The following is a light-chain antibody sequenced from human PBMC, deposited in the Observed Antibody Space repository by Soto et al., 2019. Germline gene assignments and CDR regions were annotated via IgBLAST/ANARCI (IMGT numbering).Light chain of an antibody. CDR2: DVS. CDR1: SSDVGAYRF. J-gene: IGLJ2*01. CDR3: SSYTTSSTVI. Sequence: QSALTQPASVSGSPGQSITISCTGTSSDVGAYRFVSWYQHHPGKAPKLLIYDVSNRPSGVSTRFSGSKSGNTASLTISGRQAEDEAYYYCSSYTTSSTVIFGGGTKVTVL. V-gene: IGLV2-14*03.